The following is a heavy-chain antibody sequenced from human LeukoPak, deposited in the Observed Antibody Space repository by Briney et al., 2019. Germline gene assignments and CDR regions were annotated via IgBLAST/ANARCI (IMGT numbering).Heavy chain of an antibody. J-gene: IGHJ4*02. CDR1: GGSFSGYY. CDR2: INHSGST. D-gene: IGHD3-3*01. Sequence: SETLSLTCAVYGGSFSGYYWRWICQPPGKGLEWIGEINHSGSTNYNPSLKSRVTISVDTSKNQFSLKLSSVTAADTAVYYCARIDYDFWSGYYPYYFDYWGQGTLVTVSS. CDR3: ARIDYDFWSGYYPYYFDY. V-gene: IGHV4-34*01.